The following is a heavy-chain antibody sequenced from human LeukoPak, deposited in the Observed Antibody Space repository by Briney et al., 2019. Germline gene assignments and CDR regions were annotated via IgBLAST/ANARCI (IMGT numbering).Heavy chain of an antibody. CDR3: ARVGELGVVVTKYYFDY. CDR2: ISYDGSNK. V-gene: IGHV3-30-3*01. Sequence: GGSLRLSCAASGFTFSSYAMHWVRQAPGKGLEWVAVISYDGSNKYYADSVKGRFTISRDNSKNTLYLQMNSLRAEDTAVYYCARVGELGVVVTKYYFDYWGQGTLVTVSS. J-gene: IGHJ4*02. CDR1: GFTFSSYA. D-gene: IGHD3-22*01.